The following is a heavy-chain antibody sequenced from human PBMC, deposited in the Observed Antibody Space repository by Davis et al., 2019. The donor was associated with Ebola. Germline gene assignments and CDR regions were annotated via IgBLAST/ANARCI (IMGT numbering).Heavy chain of an antibody. J-gene: IGHJ3*01. CDR1: GFTFSSYW. CDR3: ARDGITMIVTL. D-gene: IGHD3-22*01. V-gene: IGHV3-7*03. Sequence: GESLKISCAASGFTFSSYWMSWVRQAPGKGLEWVANIKQDGSEKYYVDSVKGRFTISRDNAKNSLYLQMNSLRAEDTAVYYCARDGITMIVTLWGQGTMVTVSS. CDR2: IKQDGSEK.